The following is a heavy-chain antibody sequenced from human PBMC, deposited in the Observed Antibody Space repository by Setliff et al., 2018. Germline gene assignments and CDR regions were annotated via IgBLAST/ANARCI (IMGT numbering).Heavy chain of an antibody. Sequence: ASVKVSCKASGYTFSRYGISWVRQAPGQGLEWMGWISAYNGNTNHAQNLQGRVAMTTDTSTSTAYMELRSLRSDDTAVYYCARDFPTVVTPKEYFDLWGRGTLVTVSS. V-gene: IGHV1-18*01. CDR2: ISAYNGNT. D-gene: IGHD4-17*01. J-gene: IGHJ2*01. CDR1: GYTFSRYG. CDR3: ARDFPTVVTPKEYFDL.